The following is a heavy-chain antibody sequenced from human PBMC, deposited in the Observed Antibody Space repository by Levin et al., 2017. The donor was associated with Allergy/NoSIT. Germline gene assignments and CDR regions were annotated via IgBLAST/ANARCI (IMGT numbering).Heavy chain of an antibody. Sequence: PSETLSLTCAASGFTFINAWMSWVRQAPGKGLEWVGRIQSKTDGGRTDYAAPVKGRFIISRDDSKNTLYLQMNSRKTEDTAVYYCTGQGGYWGQGTLVTVSS. CDR2: IQSKTDGGRT. J-gene: IGHJ4*02. CDR1: GFTFINAW. V-gene: IGHV3-15*01. CDR3: TGQGGY. D-gene: IGHD3-16*01.